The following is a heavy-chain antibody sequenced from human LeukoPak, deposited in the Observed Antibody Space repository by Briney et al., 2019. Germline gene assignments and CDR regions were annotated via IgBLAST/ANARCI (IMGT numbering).Heavy chain of an antibody. J-gene: IGHJ4*02. V-gene: IGHV3-30*04. CDR1: GFTFSSYA. CDR3: ARGPYSSGWYKGVDYFDY. Sequence: PGGSLRLSCAASGFTFSSYAMHWVRQAPGKGLEWVAVISYDGSNKYYADSVKGRFTTSRDNSKNTLYLQMNSLRAEDTAVYYCARGPYSSGWYKGVDYFDYWGQGTLVIVSS. CDR2: ISYDGSNK. D-gene: IGHD6-19*01.